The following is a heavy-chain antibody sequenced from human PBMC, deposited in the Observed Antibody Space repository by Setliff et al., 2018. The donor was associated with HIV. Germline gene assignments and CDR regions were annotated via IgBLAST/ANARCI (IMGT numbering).Heavy chain of an antibody. CDR2: GYYSGIT. D-gene: IGHD2-21*02. Sequence: SETLSLTCTVSGGSISSGGHYWNWIRQPPGKGLEWIGCGYYSGITHYDPSLKSRVSISVDASKNQFSLRLNSVTVADTAVYFCARSSRGSLRDLDYWGPGTLVTVSS. CDR1: GGSISSGGHY. V-gene: IGHV4-61*08. CDR3: ARSSRGSLRDLDY. J-gene: IGHJ4*02.